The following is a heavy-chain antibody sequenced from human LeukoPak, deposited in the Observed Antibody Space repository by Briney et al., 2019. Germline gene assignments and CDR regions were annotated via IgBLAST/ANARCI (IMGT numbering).Heavy chain of an antibody. Sequence: GASVKVSCKASGYTFTSYGISWVRQAPGQGLEWMGWISAYNGNTNYAQKLQGRVTMTTDTSTSTAYMELRSLRSDDTAVYYCAREYYCDSSGYYHYWGQGTLVTVSS. CDR2: ISAYNGNT. CDR1: GYTFTSYG. V-gene: IGHV1-18*01. D-gene: IGHD3-22*01. J-gene: IGHJ4*02. CDR3: AREYYCDSSGYYHY.